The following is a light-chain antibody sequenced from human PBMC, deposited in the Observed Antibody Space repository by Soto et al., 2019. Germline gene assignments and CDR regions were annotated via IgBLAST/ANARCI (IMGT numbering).Light chain of an antibody. CDR2: DVS. Sequence: QSALTQPAYVSGSPGQSITISCTGTTSDVGGYNYVSWYQQHPGKAPKLMIYDVSNRPSGVSDRFSGSKSGNTASLTISGLQAEDEADYYCGSYTSSSTLRVFGTGTKLTVL. CDR3: GSYTSSSTLRV. J-gene: IGLJ1*01. V-gene: IGLV2-14*01. CDR1: TSDVGGYNY.